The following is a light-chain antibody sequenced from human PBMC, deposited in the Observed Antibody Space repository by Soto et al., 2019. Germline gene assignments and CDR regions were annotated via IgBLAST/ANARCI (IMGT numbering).Light chain of an antibody. CDR3: QQYQSYSRT. CDR1: QCVXSW. V-gene: IGKV1-5*01. J-gene: IGKJ1*01. Sequence: IQVTQSPSTLSASVGDRVTIPCRASQCVXSWFAWYQQKPGKAPNFLXDDASSLDRGGPSRFSGSGSGTEFTLTISSLNPDDFANYYCQQYQSYSRTFGQGTKVDIK. CDR2: DAS.